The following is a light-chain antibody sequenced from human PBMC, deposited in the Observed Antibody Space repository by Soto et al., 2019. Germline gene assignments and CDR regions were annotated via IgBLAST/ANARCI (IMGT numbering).Light chain of an antibody. CDR1: QSINPW. J-gene: IGKJ1*01. CDR2: KTS. Sequence: DIQMTQATSTVSASVGDRVTITCRASQSINPWLAWHQQKPGKAPRVLIYKTSDLENGVPSRFSGSGSGTEFTLTITNLQPDDFATYDCQQYYSRETFGQGTRVE. CDR3: QQYYSRET. V-gene: IGKV1-5*03.